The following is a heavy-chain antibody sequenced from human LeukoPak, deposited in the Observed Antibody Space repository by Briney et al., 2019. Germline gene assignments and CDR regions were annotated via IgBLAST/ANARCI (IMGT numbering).Heavy chain of an antibody. V-gene: IGHV3-21*01. Sequence: GGSLRLSCAAFGFAFNTYTMNWVRQTPGKGLEWVSSISSTGAYIYHADSMDGRFTVSRDNARNLLYLHMNSLRAEDSAMYFCARVSSNPYSRGYYHFDYWGQGTLVTVSS. CDR2: ISSTGAYI. CDR1: GFAFNTYT. J-gene: IGHJ4*02. D-gene: IGHD6-25*01. CDR3: ARVSSNPYSRGYYHFDY.